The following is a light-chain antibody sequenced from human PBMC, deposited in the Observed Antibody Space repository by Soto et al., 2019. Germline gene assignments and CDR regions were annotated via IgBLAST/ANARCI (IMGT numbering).Light chain of an antibody. CDR3: HQRYIWPPLT. J-gene: IGKJ4*02. CDR1: QSVDTY. Sequence: EIVLTQFPATLSLSAGERATLSCRARQSVDTYFAWCPQRRGQAPRLLLYDTSHRAAGIPARFSGSGSGTDLTLTHSSLEPEDFAVYYCHQRYIWPPLTFGGGTKGEIK. CDR2: DTS. V-gene: IGKV3-11*01.